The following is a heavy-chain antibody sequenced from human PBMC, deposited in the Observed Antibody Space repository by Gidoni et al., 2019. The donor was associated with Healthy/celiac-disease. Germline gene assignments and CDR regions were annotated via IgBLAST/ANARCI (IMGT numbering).Heavy chain of an antibody. CDR3: ARVEDLDTAMAHDY. V-gene: IGHV4-34*01. D-gene: IGHD5-18*01. J-gene: IGHJ4*02. Sequence: QVQLQQWGAGLLKPSETLSLTCAVYGGSFSGYYWSWIRQPPGKGLEWIGEINHSGSTNYNPSLKSRVTISVDTSKNQFSLKLSSVTAADTAVYYCARVEDLDTAMAHDYWGQGTLVTVSS. CDR2: INHSGST. CDR1: GGSFSGYY.